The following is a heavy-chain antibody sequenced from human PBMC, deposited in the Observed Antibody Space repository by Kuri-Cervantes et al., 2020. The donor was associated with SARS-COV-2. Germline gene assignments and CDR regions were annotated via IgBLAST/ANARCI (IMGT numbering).Heavy chain of an antibody. J-gene: IGHJ4*02. Sequence: GESLKISCAASGFTFSSYGMHWVRQAPGKGLEWVSLISGDGGSTYYADSVKGRFTISRDNSKNSLYLQMNSLRTEDTALYYCAKDMGNYGDYIPDYWGQGTLVTVSS. D-gene: IGHD4-17*01. CDR3: AKDMGNYGDYIPDY. CDR2: ISGDGGST. V-gene: IGHV3-43*02. CDR1: GFTFSSYG.